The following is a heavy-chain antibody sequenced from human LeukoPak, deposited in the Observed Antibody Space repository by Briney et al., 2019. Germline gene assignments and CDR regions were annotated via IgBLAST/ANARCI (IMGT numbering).Heavy chain of an antibody. CDR1: GGTFSSYT. D-gene: IGHD4-23*01. J-gene: IGHJ4*02. V-gene: IGHV1-69*02. Sequence: SVKVSCKASGGTFSSYTISWVRQAPGQGLEWMGRIIPILGIANYAQKFQGRVTMTRDTSTSTVYMELSSLRSEDTAVYYCASGNYYFDYWGQGTLVTVSS. CDR3: ASGNYYFDY. CDR2: IIPILGIA.